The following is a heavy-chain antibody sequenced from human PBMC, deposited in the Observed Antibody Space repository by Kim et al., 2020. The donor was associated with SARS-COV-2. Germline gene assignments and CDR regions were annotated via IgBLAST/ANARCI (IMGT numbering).Heavy chain of an antibody. CDR2: ISWNSGSI. Sequence: GGSLRLSCAASGFTFGDYAMHWVRQAPGKGLEWVSGISWNSGSIGYADSVKGRFTISRYNAKNSLYLQMNSLRAEDTALYYCAKDWFRRGSGSIPGAWGKGTTVTVSS. V-gene: IGHV3-9*01. D-gene: IGHD3-10*01. CDR1: GFTFGDYA. J-gene: IGHJ6*04. CDR3: AKDWFRRGSGSIPGA.